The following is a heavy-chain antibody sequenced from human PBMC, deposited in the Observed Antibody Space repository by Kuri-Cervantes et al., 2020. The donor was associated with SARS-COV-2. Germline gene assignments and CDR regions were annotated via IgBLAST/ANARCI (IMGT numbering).Heavy chain of an antibody. Sequence: GGSLRLSCAASGSTFSSYAMSWVRQAPGKGLEWVSAISGSGGSTYYADSVKGRFTISRDNSKNTLYLQMNSLRAEDTAVYYCARDLSQGLLRNWGQGTLVTVSS. J-gene: IGHJ4*02. CDR1: GSTFSSYA. CDR3: ARDLSQGLLRN. V-gene: IGHV3-23*01. CDR2: ISGSGGST. D-gene: IGHD1-26*01.